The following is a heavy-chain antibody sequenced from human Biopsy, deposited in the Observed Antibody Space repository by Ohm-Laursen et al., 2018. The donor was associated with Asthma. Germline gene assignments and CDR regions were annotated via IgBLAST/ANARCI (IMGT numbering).Heavy chain of an antibody. CDR2: ISFDGSNK. Sequence: SLRLSCSASGFSFSRYGMHWVRQAPGKGLEWVAVISFDGSNKYYGDSVKGRFTISRDFSKNTLHLQMHSLRVEDTAVYYCARGDSSGWSHYYFDYWGQGTLVTVSS. J-gene: IGHJ4*02. V-gene: IGHV3-30*03. CDR3: ARGDSSGWSHYYFDY. CDR1: GFSFSRYG. D-gene: IGHD6-19*01.